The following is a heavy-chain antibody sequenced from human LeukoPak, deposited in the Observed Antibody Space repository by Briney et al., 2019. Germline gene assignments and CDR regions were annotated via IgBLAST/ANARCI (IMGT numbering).Heavy chain of an antibody. Sequence: PGGSLRLSCAASGFTFSSYWMHWGRQAPGKRLVWVSRINFDGSTTNYADSVKGRFTISRDNAKNTLYLQMNSLRDEDTAVYYCGRGAGGSYYLDYWGQGALVTVSS. V-gene: IGHV3-74*01. J-gene: IGHJ4*02. CDR1: GFTFSSYW. D-gene: IGHD1-26*01. CDR2: INFDGSTT. CDR3: GRGAGGSYYLDY.